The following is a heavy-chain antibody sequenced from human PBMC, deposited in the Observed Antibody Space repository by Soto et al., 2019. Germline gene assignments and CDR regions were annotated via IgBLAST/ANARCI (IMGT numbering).Heavy chain of an antibody. J-gene: IGHJ6*02. Sequence: SETLSLTCAVYGGSFSGYYWSWIRQPPGKGLGWIGEVNHSGSTNSNPSLKSRVTISVDTSKNQFSLKLSSVTAADTAVYYCARGRRATNGMDVWGQGTTVTVSS. D-gene: IGHD1-26*01. V-gene: IGHV4-34*01. CDR1: GGSFSGYY. CDR3: ARGRRATNGMDV. CDR2: VNHSGST.